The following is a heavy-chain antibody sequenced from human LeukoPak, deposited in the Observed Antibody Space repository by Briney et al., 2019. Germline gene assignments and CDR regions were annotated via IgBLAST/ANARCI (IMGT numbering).Heavy chain of an antibody. J-gene: IGHJ5*02. CDR2: ISSSSSYI. V-gene: IGHV3-21*01. CDR1: GFIFSPYS. CDR3: ARGTREGYTTNWFDP. D-gene: IGHD5-24*01. Sequence: EGSLRLSCAASGFIFSPYSMNWVRQAPGKGLQWVSSISSSSSYIYYADSVKGRFTISRDNAKNSLYLQMNSLRDEDTAVYYCARGTREGYTTNWFDPRGQGTLVTVSS.